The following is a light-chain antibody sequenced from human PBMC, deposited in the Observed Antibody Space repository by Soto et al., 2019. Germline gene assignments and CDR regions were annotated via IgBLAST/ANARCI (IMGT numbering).Light chain of an antibody. Sequence: QSVLTQPPSVSGAPGQRVTISCSGSRSNIGAGYDVHWYQQLPGTVPKLLIYGNTIRPSGVPDRFSGSKSGTSASLAITGLQAEDEADYYCHSYDSSLSAVVFPGGTKVTVL. CDR2: GNT. CDR1: RSNIGAGYD. J-gene: IGLJ2*01. V-gene: IGLV1-40*01. CDR3: HSYDSSLSAVV.